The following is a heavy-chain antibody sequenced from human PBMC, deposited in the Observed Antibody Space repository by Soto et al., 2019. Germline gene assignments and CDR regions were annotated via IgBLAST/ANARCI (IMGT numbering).Heavy chain of an antibody. CDR3: ARPRLPRYDFWSGCHRPSHDAFDI. J-gene: IGHJ3*02. CDR2: IYPGDSDT. V-gene: IGHV5-51*01. D-gene: IGHD3-3*01. Sequence: PLESLKISGKGSGYSFTTYWIGWVRKMPGKGLEWMGIIYPGDSDTRYSPSFQGQVTISADKSISTAYLQWISLRASDTDMYYCARPRLPRYDFWSGCHRPSHDAFDIWGQGTLVTVSS. CDR1: GYSFTTYW.